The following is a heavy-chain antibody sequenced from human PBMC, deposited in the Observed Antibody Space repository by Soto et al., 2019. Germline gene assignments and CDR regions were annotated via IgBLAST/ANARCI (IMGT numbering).Heavy chain of an antibody. D-gene: IGHD6-25*01. V-gene: IGHV1-69*13. J-gene: IGHJ6*02. CDR1: GGTFSSYA. CDR3: ARESGDYYGMDV. Sequence: SVKVSCKASGGTFSSYAISWVRQAPGQGLEWMGGIIPIFGTANYAQKFQGRVTITADESTSTAYMEPRRLRSADTAVYYCARESGDYYGMDVWGQGTTVTVSS. CDR2: IIPIFGTA.